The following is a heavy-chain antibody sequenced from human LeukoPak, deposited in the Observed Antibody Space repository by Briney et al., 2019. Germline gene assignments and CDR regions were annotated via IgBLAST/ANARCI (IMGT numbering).Heavy chain of an antibody. J-gene: IGHJ6*03. CDR2: IYVTGT. CDR1: GGPIGTYY. Sequence: SETLSLTCTVSGGPIGTYYWSWIRQTPGKGLEWIGYIYVTGTRYNPYLQSRVTISVDRSRNQFFLKMSSVTAADTAVYYCARHIGGGIEDMDVWGKGTKVIVSS. CDR3: ARHIGGGIEDMDV. V-gene: IGHV4-59*08. D-gene: IGHD3-16*02.